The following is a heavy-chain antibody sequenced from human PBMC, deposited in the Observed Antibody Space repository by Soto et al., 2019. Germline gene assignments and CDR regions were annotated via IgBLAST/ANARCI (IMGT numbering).Heavy chain of an antibody. D-gene: IGHD2-8*02. CDR1: GASSAGSSY. Sequence: LSLTCSVSGASSAGSSYWSWIRQPAGKGLEWIGRFSLSGTTNYSPSLRSRVTMSADVSKNQFSLRLTSVTAADTALYYCARGMTPPGAPAWYYFDSWGQGTLVIVSS. CDR3: ARGMTPPGAPAWYYFDS. CDR2: FSLSGTT. J-gene: IGHJ4*02. V-gene: IGHV4-4*07.